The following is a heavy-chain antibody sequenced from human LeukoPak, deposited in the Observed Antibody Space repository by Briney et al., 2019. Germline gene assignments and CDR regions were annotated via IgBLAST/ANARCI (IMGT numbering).Heavy chain of an antibody. CDR2: IIPIFGKA. J-gene: IGHJ4*02. Sequence: ASVKVSCKTSGGTFSNNDISWVRQAPGQGLEWIGRIIPIFGKAESTQNFQGRVTLTADKSTNTVYMEMRSLRSDDTAVYYCARERYYDSSGHSPSKYFDSWGRGSLVTVSS. CDR1: GGTFSNND. V-gene: IGHV1-69*04. D-gene: IGHD3-22*01. CDR3: ARERYYDSSGHSPSKYFDS.